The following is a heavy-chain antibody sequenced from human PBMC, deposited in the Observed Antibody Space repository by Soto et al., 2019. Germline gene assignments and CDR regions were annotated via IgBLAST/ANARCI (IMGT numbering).Heavy chain of an antibody. J-gene: IGHJ4*02. CDR3: ARRYYYGSGSYYIDY. Sequence: PGESLKISCKGSGHSFTSYWIGWVRQMPGKGLEWMGIIYPGDSDTRYSPSFQGQVTISADKSISTAYLQWSSLKASDTAMYYCARRYYYGSGSYYIDYWGQGTLVTVSS. V-gene: IGHV5-51*01. D-gene: IGHD3-10*01. CDR2: IYPGDSDT. CDR1: GHSFTSYW.